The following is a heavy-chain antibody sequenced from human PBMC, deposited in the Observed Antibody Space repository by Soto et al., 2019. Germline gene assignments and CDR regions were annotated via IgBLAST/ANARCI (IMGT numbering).Heavy chain of an antibody. Sequence: EASVKVTCKGSGGTFSSYAISWVRQAPGQGLEWMGGIIPIFGTANYAQKFQGRVTITADKSTSTAYMELSSLRSEDTAVYYCARGTRYNWNYGYYYYYGMDVWGQGTTVTVSS. D-gene: IGHD1-7*01. CDR2: IIPIFGTA. CDR1: GGTFSSYA. V-gene: IGHV1-69*06. CDR3: ARGTRYNWNYGYYYYYGMDV. J-gene: IGHJ6*02.